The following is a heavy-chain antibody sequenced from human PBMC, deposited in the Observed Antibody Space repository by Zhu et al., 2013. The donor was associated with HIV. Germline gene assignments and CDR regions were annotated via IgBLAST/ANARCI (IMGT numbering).Heavy chain of an antibody. V-gene: IGHV1-69*06. CDR2: IIPIFGTA. CDR3: ARGRDCSSTSWLPVGTYYYYGMDV. J-gene: IGHJ6*02. CDR1: GGTFSSYA. Sequence: QVQLVQSGAEVKKPGSSVKVSCKASGGTFSSYAISWVRQAPGQGLEWMGGIIPIFGTANYAQKFQGRVTITADKSTSTAYMELSSLRSEDTAVYYCARGRDCSSTSWLPVGTYYYYGMDVWGQGTTGHR. D-gene: IGHD2-2*01.